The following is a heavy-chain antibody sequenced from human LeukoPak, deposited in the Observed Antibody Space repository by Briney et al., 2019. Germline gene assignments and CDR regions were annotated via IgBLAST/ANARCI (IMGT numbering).Heavy chain of an antibody. Sequence: GGSLRLSCAASGFTFSSYGMHWVRQAPGKGLEWVAVIWYDGSNKYYADSVKGRFTISRDNSKNTLYLQMNSLRAEDTAVYYCARESPYCSSTSRYKGFDPWGQGTLVTVSS. CDR3: ARESPYCSSTSRYKGFDP. CDR1: GFTFSSYG. V-gene: IGHV3-33*01. D-gene: IGHD2-2*02. CDR2: IWYDGSNK. J-gene: IGHJ5*02.